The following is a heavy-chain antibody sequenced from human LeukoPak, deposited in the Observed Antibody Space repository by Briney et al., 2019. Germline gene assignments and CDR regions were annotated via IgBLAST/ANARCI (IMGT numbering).Heavy chain of an antibody. V-gene: IGHV4-61*02. CDR1: GGSISSGSYY. J-gene: IGHJ6*03. CDR3: ARHNLGIQLWFFANYYYMDV. Sequence: SQTLSLTCTVSGGSISSGSYYWSWIRQPAGKGLEWIGRVYSSGSTNYNPSLKSRVTISVDTSKNQFSLKLSSVTAADTAVYYCARHNLGIQLWFFANYYYMDVWGKGTTVTISS. CDR2: VYSSGST. D-gene: IGHD5-18*01.